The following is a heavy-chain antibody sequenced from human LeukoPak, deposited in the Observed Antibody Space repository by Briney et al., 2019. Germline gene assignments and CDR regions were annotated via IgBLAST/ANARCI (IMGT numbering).Heavy chain of an antibody. CDR3: ARLNDILTGYQYGMDV. D-gene: IGHD3-9*01. CDR2: IYYSGST. Sequence: PSETPSLTCTVSGGSISSYYWSWIRQPPGKGLEWIGYIYYSGSTNYNPSLKSRVTISVDASKNQFSLKLSSVTAADTAVYYCARLNDILTGYQYGMDVWGQGTTVTVSS. J-gene: IGHJ6*02. V-gene: IGHV4-59*08. CDR1: GGSISSYY.